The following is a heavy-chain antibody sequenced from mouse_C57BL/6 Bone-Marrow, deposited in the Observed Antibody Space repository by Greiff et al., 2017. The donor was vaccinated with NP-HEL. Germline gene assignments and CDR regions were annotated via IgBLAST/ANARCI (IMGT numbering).Heavy chain of an antibody. CDR3: ARNGITTVVATSDWYFDV. CDR1: GFSLTSYG. D-gene: IGHD1-1*01. J-gene: IGHJ1*03. V-gene: IGHV2-2*01. CDR2: IWSGGGT. Sequence: VQLQQSGPGLVQPSQSLSITCTVSGFSLTSYGVHWVRQSPGKGLEWLGVIWSGGGTDYNAAFITRLSISRDNSKSQVFFKMNSLQADDTAIYYCARNGITTVVATSDWYFDVWGTGTTVTVSS.